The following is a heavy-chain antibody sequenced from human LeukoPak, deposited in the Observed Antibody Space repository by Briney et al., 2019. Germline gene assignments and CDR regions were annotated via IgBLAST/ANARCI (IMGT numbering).Heavy chain of an antibody. D-gene: IGHD6-19*01. CDR3: AAPSYSSGEYYFDY. V-gene: IGHV1-58*02. J-gene: IGHJ4*02. CDR1: GFTFTSSD. Sequence: SVKVSCKASGFTFTSSDMQWVRQARGQRLEWIGWIVVGSGNTNYAQKFQERVTITRDMSTSTAYMELSSLRSEDTAVYYCAAPSYSSGEYYFDYWGQGTLVTVSS. CDR2: IVVGSGNT.